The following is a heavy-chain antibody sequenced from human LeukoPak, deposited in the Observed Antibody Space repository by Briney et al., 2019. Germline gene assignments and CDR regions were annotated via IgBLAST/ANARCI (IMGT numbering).Heavy chain of an antibody. V-gene: IGHV4-39*01. D-gene: IGHD5-24*01. CDR2: TYYSRDT. Sequence: PSETLSLTCTVSGGSISSSGNFWGWVRQPPGRGLEWIASTYYSRDTYYNPSLKSRVTISVDTSKNQFSLKLSSVTAADTAVYYCARHEEEDGYNAKTFDYWGQGTLVTVSS. CDR1: GGSISSSGNF. J-gene: IGHJ4*02. CDR3: ARHEEEDGYNAKTFDY.